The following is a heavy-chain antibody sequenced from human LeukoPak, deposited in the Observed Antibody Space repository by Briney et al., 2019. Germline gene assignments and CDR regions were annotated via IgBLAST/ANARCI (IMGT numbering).Heavy chain of an antibody. CDR1: GDSITSGAYY. CDR3: ARRDYAAWFDP. Sequence: SETLSLTCSVSGDSITSGAYYWASLRQPPGKGLEWIGSVYYSGSIKYNPSLKGRVSISRDMSKNQFSLNLNSVNATDTAVYYCARRDYAAWFDPWGQGTLVTVSS. D-gene: IGHD4/OR15-4a*01. V-gene: IGHV4-39*07. J-gene: IGHJ5*02. CDR2: VYYSGSI.